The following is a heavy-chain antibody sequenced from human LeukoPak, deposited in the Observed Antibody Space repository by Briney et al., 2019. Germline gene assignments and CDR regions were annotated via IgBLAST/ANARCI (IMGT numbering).Heavy chain of an antibody. CDR1: GVSISSYY. V-gene: IGHV4-4*07. J-gene: IGHJ6*03. Sequence: SETLSLTCTVSGVSISSYYWSWLRQPAGKGLEWIGRIYTSGSTNYNPSLKSRVTMSVDTSKNQFSLKLSSVTAADTAVYYCARSRTSSSYYYYYYMDVWGKGTTVTISS. D-gene: IGHD2-2*01. CDR3: ARSRTSSSYYYYYYMDV. CDR2: IYTSGST.